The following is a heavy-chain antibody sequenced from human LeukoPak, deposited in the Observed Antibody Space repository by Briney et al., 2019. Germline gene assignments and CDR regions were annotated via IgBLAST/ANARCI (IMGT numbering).Heavy chain of an antibody. J-gene: IGHJ4*02. CDR2: IIPIFGTA. Sequence: SVKVSCKASGGTFSSYAISWVRQAPGQGLEWMGGIIPIFGTANYAQKFQGRVTITADESTSTAYMELSSLRSEDTAVYYCAREAGITGTQGDYYFDYWGQGTLVTVSS. CDR1: GGTFSSYA. V-gene: IGHV1-69*13. D-gene: IGHD1-7*01. CDR3: AREAGITGTQGDYYFDY.